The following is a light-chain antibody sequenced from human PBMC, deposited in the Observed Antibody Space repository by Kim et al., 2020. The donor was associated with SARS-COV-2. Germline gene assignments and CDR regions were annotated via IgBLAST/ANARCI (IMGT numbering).Light chain of an antibody. CDR3: QQRSNWPFT. CDR1: QSVSSY. J-gene: IGKJ5*01. Sequence: EIVLTQSPATLSLSPGERATLSCRASQSVSSYLACCQQKPGQAPRLLIYDASNRATGIPARFSGRGSGTDFTLTISSLEPEDFAVSYCQQRSNWPFTFGQGTRLGSK. CDR2: DAS. V-gene: IGKV3-11*01.